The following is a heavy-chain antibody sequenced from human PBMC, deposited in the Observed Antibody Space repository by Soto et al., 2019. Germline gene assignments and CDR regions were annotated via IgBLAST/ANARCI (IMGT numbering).Heavy chain of an antibody. CDR3: ARQQGWFGELRHPGWFDP. D-gene: IGHD3-10*01. CDR1: GGSISSYY. CDR2: IYYSGST. Sequence: QVQLQESGPGLVKPSETLSLTCTVSGGSISSYYWSWIRQPPGKGLEWIGYIYYSGSTNYNPSLRSRVTRSVDTSKNQFSLKLSSVTAADTAVYYCARQQGWFGELRHPGWFDPWGQGTLVTVSS. J-gene: IGHJ5*02. V-gene: IGHV4-59*08.